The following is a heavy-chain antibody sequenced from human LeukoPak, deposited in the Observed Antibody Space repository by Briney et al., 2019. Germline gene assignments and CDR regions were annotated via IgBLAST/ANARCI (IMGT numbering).Heavy chain of an antibody. CDR3: ASPVEAAN. V-gene: IGHV1-69*04. D-gene: IGHD5-24*01. J-gene: IGHJ4*02. Sequence: PVKVSCKASGGTFSSYAISWVRQAPGQGLEWMGRIIPIFGIANYAQKFQGRVTITADKSTSTAYMELSSLRSEDTAVYYCASPVEAANRGQGTLVTVSS. CDR1: GGTFSSYA. CDR2: IIPIFGIA.